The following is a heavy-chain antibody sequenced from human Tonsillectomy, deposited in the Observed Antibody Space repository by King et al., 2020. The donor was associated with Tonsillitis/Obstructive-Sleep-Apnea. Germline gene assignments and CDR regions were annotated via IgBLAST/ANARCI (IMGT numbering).Heavy chain of an antibody. CDR2: INSEGSST. D-gene: IGHD3-9*01. Sequence: VQLVESGGGLVQPGGSLRLSCAASGFTFSSYWMHWVRQAPGKGLVWVSRINSEGSSTSYADSVKGRFTISRDNAKNTLYLQMNSLRAEDTAVYYCARDLKYYDILTGYYEGAFDIWGQGTMVTVSS. V-gene: IGHV3-74*01. CDR3: ARDLKYYDILTGYYEGAFDI. J-gene: IGHJ3*02. CDR1: GFTFSSYW.